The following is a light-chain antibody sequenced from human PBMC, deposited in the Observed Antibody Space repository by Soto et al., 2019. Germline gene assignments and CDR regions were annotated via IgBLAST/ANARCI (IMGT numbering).Light chain of an antibody. Sequence: EILLTQSPDTLSSSLGDRATLTCRATQSVSSRLAWYQQKPGQAPRLLIYGASTRATGVPDRFTGSGSETAFTLTISSLQPEDFATYYCQQYHSGPPITFGQGTRLEIK. J-gene: IGKJ5*01. V-gene: IGKV3-15*01. CDR3: QQYHSGPPIT. CDR2: GAS. CDR1: QSVSSR.